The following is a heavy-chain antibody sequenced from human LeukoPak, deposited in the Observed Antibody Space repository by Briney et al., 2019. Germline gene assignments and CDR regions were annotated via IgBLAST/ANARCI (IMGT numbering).Heavy chain of an antibody. CDR2: IYSGGST. J-gene: IGHJ2*01. CDR3: ARTEYDWYFDL. V-gene: IGHV3-66*01. Sequence: GGSLRLSCAASGFTVSSNYMSWVRQAPGKGLEWVSVIYSGGSTYYADSVKGRFTISRDNAKNSLYLQMNSLRAEDTAVYYCARTEYDWYFDLWGRGTLVTVSS. CDR1: GFTVSSNY. D-gene: IGHD2-2*01.